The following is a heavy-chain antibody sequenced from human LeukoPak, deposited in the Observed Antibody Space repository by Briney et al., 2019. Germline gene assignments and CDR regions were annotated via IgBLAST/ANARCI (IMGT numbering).Heavy chain of an antibody. D-gene: IGHD1-26*01. CDR2: TRNKANSYIT. CDR3: ASIRGTFGY. V-gene: IGHV3-72*01. J-gene: IGHJ4*02. CDR1: GFTFSDHF. Sequence: GGSLRLSCAASGFTFSDHFLDWVRQAPGKGLGWVGRTRNKANSYITEYAASVKGRFTISRDDSKNSLYLQMSSLKTDDTAMYYCASIRGTFGYWGQGTLVTVSS.